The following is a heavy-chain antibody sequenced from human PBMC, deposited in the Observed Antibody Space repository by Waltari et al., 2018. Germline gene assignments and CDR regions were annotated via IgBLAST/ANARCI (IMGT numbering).Heavy chain of an antibody. CDR2: IYYRGGT. Sequence: QLQLQESGPGLVKPSETLSLTSSVSGDSINSHTYYGGWVRQPPGQGLDGIGSIYYRGGTDYTPSLKSLVTISLDTSKTQFSLKLSSVTAEDTAVYYCASYCTGGRCHSDYWGQGTLVTVSS. J-gene: IGHJ4*02. CDR1: GDSINSHTYY. D-gene: IGHD2-15*01. V-gene: IGHV4-39*01. CDR3: ASYCTGGRCHSDY.